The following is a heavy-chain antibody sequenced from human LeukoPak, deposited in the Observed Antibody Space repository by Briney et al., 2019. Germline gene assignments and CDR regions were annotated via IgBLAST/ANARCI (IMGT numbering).Heavy chain of an antibody. CDR1: GFTLSTNA. CDR2: ISGSGAST. V-gene: IGHV3-23*01. Sequence: GGSLRLSCLTSGFTLSTNAMSWVRQAPGKGLEWTSGISGSGASTYYADSVTGRFTNSRDNSRNTLYLQMNSLRGDDTAVYYCAKDVGKWESLHFFDYWGQGTLVTVSS. D-gene: IGHD1-26*01. CDR3: AKDVGKWESLHFFDY. J-gene: IGHJ4*02.